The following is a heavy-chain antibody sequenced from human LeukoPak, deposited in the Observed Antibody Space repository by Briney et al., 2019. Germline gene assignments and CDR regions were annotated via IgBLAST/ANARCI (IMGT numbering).Heavy chain of an antibody. CDR2: IYYSAST. Sequence: SETLSLTCTVSGGAISSSSSYWGWIRQPPGKGLEWIGSIYYSASTYYNPSLKSRVTISVDTSKNQFSLKLSSVTAADTAVYYCARPAAAGLQNYYYYMDVWGKGTTVTVSS. J-gene: IGHJ6*03. D-gene: IGHD6-13*01. V-gene: IGHV4-39*01. CDR1: GGAISSSSSY. CDR3: ARPAAAGLQNYYYYMDV.